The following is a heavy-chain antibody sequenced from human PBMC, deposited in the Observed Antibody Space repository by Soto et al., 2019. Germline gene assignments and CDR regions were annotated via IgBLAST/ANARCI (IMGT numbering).Heavy chain of an antibody. CDR3: AKTRQAPVGTHFFDL. V-gene: IGHV3-23*01. J-gene: IGHJ4*02. CDR2: VSADGVSS. CDR1: GFTFSSFA. Sequence: GGSLRLSCEGSGFTFSSFAMGWVRQAPGKGLEWLSSVSADGVSSFSADSVRGRFRVSRDNSKNTLFLQMRFLRVEDTAVYYCAKTRQAPVGTHFFDLWGQGTQVTVSS.